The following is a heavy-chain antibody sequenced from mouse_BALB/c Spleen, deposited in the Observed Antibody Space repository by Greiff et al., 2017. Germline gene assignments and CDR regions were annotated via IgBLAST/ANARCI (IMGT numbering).Heavy chain of an antibody. Sequence: EVQLVESGGGLVKPGGSLKLSCAASGFTFSSYAMSWVRQTPEKRLEWVASISSGGSTYYPDSVKGRFTISRDNARNILYLQMSSLRSEDTAMYYCASEVYYGSSYEAYWGQGTLVTVSA. D-gene: IGHD1-1*01. CDR3: ASEVYYGSSYEAY. CDR2: ISSGGST. CDR1: GFTFSSYA. J-gene: IGHJ3*01. V-gene: IGHV5-6-5*01.